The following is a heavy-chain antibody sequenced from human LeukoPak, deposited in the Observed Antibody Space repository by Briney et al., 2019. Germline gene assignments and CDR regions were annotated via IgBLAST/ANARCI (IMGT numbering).Heavy chain of an antibody. CDR2: MDYSENS. D-gene: IGHD3-22*01. J-gene: IGHJ4*02. Sequence: SETLSLTCTVSGGSISSSNYSWGWIRQPPGKGLEWIGSMDYSENSYYNPSLKSRVTISVDTSRNQFSLKLTSVTAADTAVYYCARVTFYYDRSGYYHPRYFDYWGQGILVTVSS. CDR1: GGSISSSNYS. V-gene: IGHV4-39*01. CDR3: ARVTFYYDRSGYYHPRYFDY.